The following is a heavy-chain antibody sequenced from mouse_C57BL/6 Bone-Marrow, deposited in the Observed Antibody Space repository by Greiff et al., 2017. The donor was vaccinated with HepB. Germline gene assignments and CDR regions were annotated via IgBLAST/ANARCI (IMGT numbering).Heavy chain of an antibody. D-gene: IGHD4-1*01. V-gene: IGHV5-16*01. Sequence: EVKLVESEGGLVQPGSSMKLSCTASGFTFSDYYMAWVRQVPEKGLEWVANINYDGSSTYYLDSLKSRFIISRDNAKNILYLQMSSLKSEDTATYYCARDSSNWEGVFDYWGQGTTLTVSS. CDR3: ARDSSNWEGVFDY. J-gene: IGHJ2*01. CDR1: GFTFSDYY. CDR2: INYDGSST.